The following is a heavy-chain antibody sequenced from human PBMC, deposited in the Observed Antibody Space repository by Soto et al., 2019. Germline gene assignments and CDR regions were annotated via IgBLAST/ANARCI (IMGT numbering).Heavy chain of an antibody. Sequence: PGGSLRLSCAASGFTFSRHWMSWVRQAPGKWLEWVANINQDGSEKYYVDSVKGRFTISRDNAKNSLYLQMSSLRADDTAVYYCATKSSGTYYVHFFDYWGQGXLVTVYS. D-gene: IGHD1-26*01. CDR2: INQDGSEK. CDR3: ATKSSGTYYVHFFDY. J-gene: IGHJ4*02. V-gene: IGHV3-7*01. CDR1: GFTFSRHW.